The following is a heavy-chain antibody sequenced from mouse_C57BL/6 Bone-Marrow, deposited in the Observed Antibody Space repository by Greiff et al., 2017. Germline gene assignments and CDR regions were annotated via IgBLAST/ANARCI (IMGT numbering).Heavy chain of an antibody. CDR2: IDPSDSYT. J-gene: IGHJ1*03. V-gene: IGHV1-50*01. CDR1: GYTFTSYW. D-gene: IGHD1-1*01. CDR3: AREDQNYYGSSWNFDV. Sequence: QVQLQQSGAELVKPGASVKLSCKASGYTFTSYWMQWVKQRPGQGLEWIGEIDPSDSYTNYNQKFKGKATLTVDTSSSTAYMQLSSLTSEDSAVYYCAREDQNYYGSSWNFDVWGTGTTVTVSS.